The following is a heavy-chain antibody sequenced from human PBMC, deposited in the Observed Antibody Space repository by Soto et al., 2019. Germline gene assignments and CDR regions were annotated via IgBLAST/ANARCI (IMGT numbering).Heavy chain of an antibody. D-gene: IGHD4-17*01. CDR1: GGSISSGGYY. J-gene: IGHJ4*02. V-gene: IGHV4-31*03. CDR3: ATLQDYVLIY. Sequence: SETLSLTCTVSGGSISSGGYYWSWIRQHPGKGLEWIGYIYYSGSTYYNPSLKSRVTISVDTSKNQFSLKLSSVTAADTAVYYCATLQDYVLIYWGQGTLVTVSS. CDR2: IYYSGST.